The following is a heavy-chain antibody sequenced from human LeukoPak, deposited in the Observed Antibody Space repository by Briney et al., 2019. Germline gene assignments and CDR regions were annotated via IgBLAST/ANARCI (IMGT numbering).Heavy chain of an antibody. V-gene: IGHV1-69*06. CDR3: ASGPEGDIVATTHPLYYYYYYMDV. J-gene: IGHJ6*03. CDR1: VGTFSRYA. CDR2: IIPIFGTA. Sequence: SVKVSCKASVGTFSRYAIRWVRQAPGQGLEWMGGIIPIFGTANYAQKFQGRVTITADKSTSTAYMELSSLRSEDTAVYYCASGPEGDIVATTHPLYYYYYYMDVWGKGTTVTVSS. D-gene: IGHD5-12*01.